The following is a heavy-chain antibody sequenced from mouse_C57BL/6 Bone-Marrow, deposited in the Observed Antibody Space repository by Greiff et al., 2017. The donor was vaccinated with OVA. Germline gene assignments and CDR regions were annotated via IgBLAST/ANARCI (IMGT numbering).Heavy chain of an antibody. CDR3: AETAQATAWFAY. D-gene: IGHD3-2*02. CDR1: GYTFTSYW. Sequence: QVQLQQPGAELVKPGDSVKLSCKASGYTFTSYWMHWVKQRPGQGLEWIGMIHPNSGSTNYNEKFKSKATLTVDKSSSTAYMQLSSLTSEDSAVYYCAETAQATAWFAYWGQGTLVTVSA. J-gene: IGHJ3*01. CDR2: IHPNSGST. V-gene: IGHV1-64*01.